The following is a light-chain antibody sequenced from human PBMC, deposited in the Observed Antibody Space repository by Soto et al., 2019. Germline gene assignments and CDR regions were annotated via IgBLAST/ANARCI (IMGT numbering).Light chain of an antibody. CDR3: CSYAGSSTHYV. J-gene: IGLJ1*01. V-gene: IGLV2-23*01. CDR2: EGS. CDR1: SSDVGGYNY. Sequence: QSVLNQPASVSGSHGQSIAITCTGTSSDVGGYNYVSWYQQHPGKAPKLMIYEGSKRPSGVSNRFSGSKSGNTASLTISGLQAEDEADYYCCSYAGSSTHYVFGTGTKVTVL.